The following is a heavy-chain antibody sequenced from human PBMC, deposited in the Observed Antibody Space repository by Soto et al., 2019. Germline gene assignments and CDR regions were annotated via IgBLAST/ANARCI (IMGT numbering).Heavy chain of an antibody. V-gene: IGHV4-30-4*01. CDR3: VRGTNCKTTSTCYRYFDF. CDR2: IYYDGST. CDR1: NISITTDLDY. D-gene: IGHD1-26*01. J-gene: IGHJ4*01. Sequence: QVQLQESGPGLVKPSQTLSLTCTVSNISITTDLDYWGWVRQPPGKGLEWIGYIYYDGSTYYNPSLKTPVDMSIDSSQNQFSLRLDSVTGADTAVCYCVRGTNCKTTSTCYRYFDFWGRGTLVTVSS.